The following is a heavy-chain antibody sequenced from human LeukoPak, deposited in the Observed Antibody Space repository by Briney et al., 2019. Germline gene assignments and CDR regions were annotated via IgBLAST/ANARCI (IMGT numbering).Heavy chain of an antibody. V-gene: IGHV4-31*03. CDR1: GVAISSSGGYY. CDR2: IYYTGSA. CDR3: ASDQGFGGLAFAY. J-gene: IGHJ4*02. D-gene: IGHD3-10*01. Sequence: SQTLSLTCNVSGVAISSSGGYYWSWIRLNPGKGLEWIGHIYYTGSAYYNPSLKSRIAMSVDTSRNQVSLKLTAVTAADTAVYYCASDQGFGGLAFAYWGQGAPVTVS.